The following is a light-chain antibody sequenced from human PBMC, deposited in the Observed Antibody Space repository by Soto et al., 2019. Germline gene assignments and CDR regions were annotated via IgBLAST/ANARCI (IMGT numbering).Light chain of an antibody. J-gene: IGLJ2*01. V-gene: IGLV1-40*01. Sequence: QSVLTQPPSVSGAPGQRVTLSCIGSNSNIGADYDVHWYQQVPGTAPQLLIYDNTKRLSGVPDRFSGSRSGTSASLAITGLQPEDEADYYCQSYDSSVSGSVFGGGTKLTVL. CDR2: DNT. CDR1: NSNIGADYD. CDR3: QSYDSSVSGSV.